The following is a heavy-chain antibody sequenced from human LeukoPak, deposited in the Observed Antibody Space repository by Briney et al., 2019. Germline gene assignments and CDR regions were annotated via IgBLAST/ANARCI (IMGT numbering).Heavy chain of an antibody. CDR2: IRYDGSNK. Sequence: GGSLRLSCAASGFTFSSYGMHWVRQAPGKGLEWVAFIRYDGSNKYYADSVKGRFTISRDNSKNTLYLQMNSLRAEDTAVYYCAKSRTGGYSGDYFDYWGQGTLVTVSS. D-gene: IGHD3-22*01. V-gene: IGHV3-30*02. CDR1: GFTFSSYG. J-gene: IGHJ4*02. CDR3: AKSRTGGYSGDYFDY.